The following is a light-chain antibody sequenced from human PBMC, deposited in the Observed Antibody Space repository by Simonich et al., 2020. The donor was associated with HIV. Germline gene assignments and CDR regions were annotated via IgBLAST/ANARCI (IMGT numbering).Light chain of an antibody. V-gene: IGKV3-15*01. CDR1: QSVSSN. Sequence: EIVMTQSPATLSVSPGERATLSCRASQSVSSNLAWYQQNPGQAPRLLIYGASTRATVIPDRFSGSGSGTEFTLTISSMQSEDFAVYYCQQYNNWPPWTFGQGTKVEIK. CDR2: GAS. J-gene: IGKJ1*01. CDR3: QQYNNWPPWT.